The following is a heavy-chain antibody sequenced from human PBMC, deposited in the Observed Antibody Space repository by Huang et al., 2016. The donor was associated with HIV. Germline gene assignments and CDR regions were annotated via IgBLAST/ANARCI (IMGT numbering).Heavy chain of an antibody. CDR2: SIPMVGTP. Sequence: QVQLVQSGAEVKKPGSSVKVSCTASGGTFSKYAISWVRQAPGQGLEWMGGSIPMVGTPNYARKFQGRVTITADDSTSTTYVEVSSLRSEDTALYYCARGQLGSYGDYDVLYWGQGTLVTVSS. D-gene: IGHD4-17*01. CDR1: GGTFSKYA. CDR3: ARGQLGSYGDYDVLY. J-gene: IGHJ4*02. V-gene: IGHV1-69*13.